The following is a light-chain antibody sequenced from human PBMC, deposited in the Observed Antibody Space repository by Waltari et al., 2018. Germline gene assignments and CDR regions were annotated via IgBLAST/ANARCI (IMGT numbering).Light chain of an antibody. CDR2: AAS. V-gene: IGKV1-12*01. J-gene: IGKJ1*01. Sequence: EIQMTQSPSSVFASVGDRVAITCRATQDIGSSLAWYQQKPGQGPNLLIYAASNLQTGVPSRFSGSGSGADFTLTINSLQPEDFAVYYCQQRHSVPPTFGQGTRVEIK. CDR1: QDIGSS. CDR3: QQRHSVPPT.